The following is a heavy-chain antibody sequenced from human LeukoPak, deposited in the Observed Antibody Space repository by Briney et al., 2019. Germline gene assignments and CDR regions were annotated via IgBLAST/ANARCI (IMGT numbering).Heavy chain of an antibody. J-gene: IGHJ6*03. D-gene: IGHD2-15*01. CDR1: GFTFSSYS. CDR2: ISSSSSYI. CDR3: AREPRPSLGYCSGGSCYPSYYMDV. V-gene: IGHV3-21*01. Sequence: GGSLTLSCAASGFTFSSYSMNGVRQAPGKGLEWVSSISSSSSYIYYADSVKGRFTISRDNAKNSLYLQMNSLRAEDTAVYYCAREPRPSLGYCSGGSCYPSYYMDVWGKGTTVTVSS.